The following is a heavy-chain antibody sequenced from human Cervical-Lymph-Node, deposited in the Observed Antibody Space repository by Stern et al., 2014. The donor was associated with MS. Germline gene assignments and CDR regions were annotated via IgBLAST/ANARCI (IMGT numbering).Heavy chain of an antibody. D-gene: IGHD3-22*01. J-gene: IGHJ4*02. Sequence: QLQLQESGPGLVKPSQTLSLTCTVSGGSITSGGHYWTWVRQHPGKGLEWIGNIYYSGTTNYHPSLKSRVTISVDTSENQFSLKLSSVTAADTAVYYCARDRIFSSGYYYFDKWGQGTLVTVSS. CDR3: ARDRIFSSGYYYFDK. CDR2: IYYSGTT. V-gene: IGHV4-31*03. CDR1: GGSITSGGHY.